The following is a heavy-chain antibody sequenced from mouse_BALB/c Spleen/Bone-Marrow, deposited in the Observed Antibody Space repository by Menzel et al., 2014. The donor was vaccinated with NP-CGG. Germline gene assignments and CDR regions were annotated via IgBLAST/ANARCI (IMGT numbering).Heavy chain of an antibody. V-gene: IGHV1-85*01. D-gene: IGHD3-3*01. J-gene: IGHJ1*01. CDR2: IFPVNIST. CDR1: GYTFTTSG. Sequence: QVQLQQSGAELVKPGASVKLSCKASGYTFTTSGINWVRQRPEQGLAWIGRIFPVNISTEYNEKFKVKATLTTDKSSSTAYMQLSRLTSEDSAVYFCSRGGYLGGYFDVWGSGTTVTVSS. CDR3: SRGGYLGGYFDV.